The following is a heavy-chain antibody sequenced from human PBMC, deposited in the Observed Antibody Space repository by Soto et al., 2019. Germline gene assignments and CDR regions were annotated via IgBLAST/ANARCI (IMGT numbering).Heavy chain of an antibody. CDR2: ISYDGSNK. V-gene: IGHV3-30*18. CDR1: GFTFSSYG. D-gene: IGHD5-12*01. Sequence: PGGSLRLSCAASGFTFSSYGMHWVRQAPGKGLEWVAVISYDGSNKYYADSVKGRFTISRDNSKNTLYLQMNSLRAEDTAVYYCAKSRDGYNFDYWGQGTMVTVYS. CDR3: AKSRDGYNFDY. J-gene: IGHJ4*02.